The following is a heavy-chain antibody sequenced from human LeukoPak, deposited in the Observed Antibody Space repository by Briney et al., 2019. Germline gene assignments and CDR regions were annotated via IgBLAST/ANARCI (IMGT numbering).Heavy chain of an antibody. J-gene: IGHJ6*03. D-gene: IGHD3-22*01. Sequence: PSDTLSLTCTVSGVSISGSTYYWGWIRQTPGKGLGWIGAVFQSGKPYYNPSLKSRVTMSVDTSQNQFSLNLSPVTAADTAVYYCARHVWYADTTGYYHFYYYYMDVWGKGTPVTISS. CDR1: GVSISGSTYY. CDR2: VFQSGKP. V-gene: IGHV4-39*01. CDR3: ARHVWYADTTGYYHFYYYYMDV.